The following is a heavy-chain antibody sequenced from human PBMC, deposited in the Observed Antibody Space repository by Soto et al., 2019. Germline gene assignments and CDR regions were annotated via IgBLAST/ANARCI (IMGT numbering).Heavy chain of an antibody. D-gene: IGHD6-6*01. CDR2: IIPIFGTA. Sequence: SVKFSCKASGGTFSSYAISWVRQAPGQGLEWMGGIIPIFGTANYAQKFQGRVTITADESTSTAYMELSSLRSEDTAVYYCARDSSSPAINYYYYGMDVWGQGTTVTVSS. CDR1: GGTFSSYA. V-gene: IGHV1-69*13. J-gene: IGHJ6*02. CDR3: ARDSSSPAINYYYYGMDV.